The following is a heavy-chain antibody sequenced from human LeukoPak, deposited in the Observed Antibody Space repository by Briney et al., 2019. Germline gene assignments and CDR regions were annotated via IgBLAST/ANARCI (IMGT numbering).Heavy chain of an antibody. CDR2: MNPNSGNT. CDR1: GYTFTSYD. D-gene: IGHD6-19*01. V-gene: IGHV1-8*01. CDR3: ARVSSGWYPYYYMDV. J-gene: IGHJ6*03. Sequence: GASVKVSCKASGYTFTSYDINWVRQATGQGLEWMGWMNPNSGNTGYAQKFQGRVTMTRNTSISTAYMELSSLRSEDTAVYYCARVSSGWYPYYYMDVWGKGTTVTISS.